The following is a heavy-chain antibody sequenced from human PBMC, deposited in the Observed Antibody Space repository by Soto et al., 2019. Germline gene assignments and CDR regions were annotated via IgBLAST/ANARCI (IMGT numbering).Heavy chain of an antibody. CDR1: GFTFSSYV. V-gene: IGHV3-23*01. J-gene: IGHJ6*03. Sequence: EVQLLESGGGLVQPGGSLRLSCAASGFTFSSYVMSWVRQAPGKGLEWVSGISGSGGSTYYADSVKGRFTISRDNSKNTLYLEMNSLRAEDTAVYYCAKEDTSAFAVHYMDVWGKGTTVTVSS. CDR3: AKEDTSAFAVHYMDV. D-gene: IGHD3-10*02. CDR2: ISGSGGST.